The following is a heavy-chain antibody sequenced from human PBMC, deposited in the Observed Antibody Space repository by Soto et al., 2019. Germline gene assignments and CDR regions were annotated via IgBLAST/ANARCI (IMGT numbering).Heavy chain of an antibody. CDR3: ARGRALYCSGGSCYWFDP. J-gene: IGHJ5*02. Sequence: SETLSLTCSVSGSSIISTSCYCGWIRQPPGKGLEWIASIYYTGSTYYSPSLKSRVTISVDTSKNLFSLELNSVTAADTAVYYCARGRALYCSGGSCYWFDPWGQGTLVTVSS. V-gene: IGHV4-39*02. CDR2: IYYTGST. D-gene: IGHD2-15*01. CDR1: GSSIISTSCY.